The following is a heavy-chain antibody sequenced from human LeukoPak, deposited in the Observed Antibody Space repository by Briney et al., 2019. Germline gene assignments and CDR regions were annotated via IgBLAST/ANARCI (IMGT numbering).Heavy chain of an antibody. V-gene: IGHV3-48*01. CDR3: ARPLSSNSYPGFDY. CDR1: GFTFSIYS. Sequence: GGSLRLSCAASGFTFSIYSMNWVRQAPGKGLEWVSYISSTSSTIYYADSVMGRFTISRDNAKNSLYLQMNSLRAEDTAVYYCARPLSSNSYPGFDYWGQGTLVTVSS. CDR2: ISSTSSTI. D-gene: IGHD6-13*01. J-gene: IGHJ4*02.